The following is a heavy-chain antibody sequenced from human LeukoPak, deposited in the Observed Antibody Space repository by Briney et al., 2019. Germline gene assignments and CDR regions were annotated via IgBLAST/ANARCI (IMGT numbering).Heavy chain of an antibody. J-gene: IGHJ4*02. CDR3: AREGGSGHAGYFDY. CDR1: GYTFTSYG. D-gene: IGHD2-15*01. CDR2: IIPIFGTA. V-gene: IGHV1-69*13. Sequence: ASVKVSCKASGYTFTSYGISWVRQAPGQGLEWMGGIIPIFGTANYAQKFQGRVTITADESTSTAYMELSSLRSEDTAVYYCAREGGSGHAGYFDYWGQGTLVTVSS.